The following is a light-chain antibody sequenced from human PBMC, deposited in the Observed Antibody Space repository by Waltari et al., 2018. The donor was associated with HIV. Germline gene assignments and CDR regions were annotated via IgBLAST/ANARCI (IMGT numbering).Light chain of an antibody. Sequence: QSALTHPASASGSPGQSITISCPGTSRDVGSYKYVSWYQQHPGKAPKLMSYEVTRRPSGVSDRFSGSKSGNAASLTISGLQAEDEANYYCCSYASSSSLLFGGGTKLTVL. CDR2: EVT. V-gene: IGLV2-23*01. CDR1: SRDVGSYKY. J-gene: IGLJ2*01. CDR3: CSYASSSSLL.